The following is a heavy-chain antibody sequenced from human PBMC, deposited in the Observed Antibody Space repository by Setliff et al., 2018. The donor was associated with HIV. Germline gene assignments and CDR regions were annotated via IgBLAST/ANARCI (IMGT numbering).Heavy chain of an antibody. CDR1: GYPFSAYA. V-gene: IGHV7-4-1*01. CDR3: ARALYGDYGGDINWFDP. D-gene: IGHD4-17*01. CDR2: INTHTGNP. J-gene: IGHJ5*01. Sequence: ASVKVSCKTSGYPFSAYAMNWMRQAPGQGLEWMGHINTHTGNPTYAQAFTGRFVFSLDTSVTTAYLQIDSLRTDDSGVYFCARALYGDYGGDINWFDPWGQGTLVTVSS.